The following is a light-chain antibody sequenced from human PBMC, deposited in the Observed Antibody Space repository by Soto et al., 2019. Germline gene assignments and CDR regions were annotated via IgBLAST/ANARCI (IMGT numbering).Light chain of an antibody. CDR3: KRYNSAPCP. CDR1: QAISRY. V-gene: IGKV1-27*01. Sequence: IQMTQSPSSLSASVGDRVTITCRASQAISRYLAWYQQKPGKAPTLLIYAASTLQSGVPSRFSGSGSGTVFTLPISSLQPEGVGNYYCKRYNSAPCPFGQGTKVEIK. J-gene: IGKJ1*01. CDR2: AAS.